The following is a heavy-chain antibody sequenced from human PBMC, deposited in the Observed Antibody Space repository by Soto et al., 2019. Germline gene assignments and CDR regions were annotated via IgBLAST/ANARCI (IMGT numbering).Heavy chain of an antibody. CDR1: GTTFSTYA. CDR2: ISDDGIDK. CDR3: AKVRPRNPADTGATGP. J-gene: IGHJ5*01. V-gene: IGHV3-30*18. Sequence: QVQLVESGGGVVQPGRSLRLSCAASGTTFSTYAIHWVRQAPGKGLEWVAVISDDGIDKDYADSVKGRFTISRDNSQNPLYLQMNRLGGGDTAMYYWAKVRPRNPADTGATGPWGQGTLGIVSA.